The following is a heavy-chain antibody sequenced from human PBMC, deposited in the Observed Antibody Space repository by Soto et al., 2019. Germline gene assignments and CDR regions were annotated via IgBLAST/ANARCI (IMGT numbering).Heavy chain of an antibody. D-gene: IGHD6-6*01. Sequence: QVQLVESGGGVVQPGRSLRLSCAASGFTFSSYGMHWVRQAPGKGLEWVAVISYDGSNKYYADSVKGRFTISRDNSKNTLYLQMNSLRAEDTAVYYCAKVSKYSSSSGLDYWGQGTLVTVSS. CDR2: ISYDGSNK. V-gene: IGHV3-30*18. CDR3: AKVSKYSSSSGLDY. J-gene: IGHJ4*02. CDR1: GFTFSSYG.